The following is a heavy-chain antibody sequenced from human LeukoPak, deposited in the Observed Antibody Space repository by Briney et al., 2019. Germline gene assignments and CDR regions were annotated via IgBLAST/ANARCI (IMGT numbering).Heavy chain of an antibody. D-gene: IGHD2-15*01. CDR3: ARRRIGDLTIGSDTWFDP. V-gene: IGHV4-59*08. CDR1: GGSITNYN. J-gene: IGHJ5*02. Sequence: SETLSLTCTVSGGSITNYNWNWIRQLPGKGLEWIGYISDSGSTHYNPSLQSRVTISVDTSKNQFSLRLSSVTASDTAVYYCARRRIGDLTIGSDTWFDPWGQGALVTVSS. CDR2: ISDSGST.